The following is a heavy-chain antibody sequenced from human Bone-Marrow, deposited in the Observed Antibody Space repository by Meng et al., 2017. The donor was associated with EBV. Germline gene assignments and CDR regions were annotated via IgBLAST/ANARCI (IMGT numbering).Heavy chain of an antibody. Sequence: EVQLVESGGGLVQPGGSLILSCAASGFSFGKRPRHWVRQSPGRGLVWVSRINHDGSETTYADFVKGRFTISRDDAKNTLYVQMNSLGAEDTAVYYCVRDFDWGLDFWGQGTLVTVSS. J-gene: IGHJ4*02. CDR2: INHDGSET. D-gene: IGHD3-9*01. V-gene: IGHV3-74*03. CDR3: VRDFDWGLDF. CDR1: GFSFGKRP.